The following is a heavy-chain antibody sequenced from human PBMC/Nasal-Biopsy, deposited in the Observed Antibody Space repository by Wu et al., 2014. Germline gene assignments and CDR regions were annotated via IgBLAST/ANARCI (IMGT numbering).Heavy chain of an antibody. CDR2: ISQGGGET. V-gene: IGHV3-7*01. J-gene: IGHJ5*02. D-gene: IGHD6-25*01. Sequence: KGLEWVASISQGGGETHYVDSVKGRFTITRDNVMKSLSLQMNSLRAEDTAVYYCARSYNGYFDPWGQGTLVTVSS. CDR3: ARSYNGYFDP.